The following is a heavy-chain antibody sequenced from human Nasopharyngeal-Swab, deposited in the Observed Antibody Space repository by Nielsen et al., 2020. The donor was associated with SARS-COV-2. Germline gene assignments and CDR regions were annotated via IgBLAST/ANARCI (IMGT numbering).Heavy chain of an antibody. Sequence: GESLKISCAASGFTFSSYSMNWVRQAPGKGLEWVSSISSSSSYIYYADSVKGRFTISRDNAKNSLYLQMNSLRAEDTAVYYCARDTIAAAGYYFDYWGQGTLVTVFS. D-gene: IGHD6-13*01. CDR3: ARDTIAAAGYYFDY. J-gene: IGHJ4*02. V-gene: IGHV3-21*01. CDR1: GFTFSSYS. CDR2: ISSSSSYI.